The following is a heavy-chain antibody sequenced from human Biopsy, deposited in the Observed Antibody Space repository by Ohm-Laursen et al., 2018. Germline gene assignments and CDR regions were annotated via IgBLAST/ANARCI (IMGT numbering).Heavy chain of an antibody. CDR2: IDPDSGRT. Sequence: SVKVSCKASGYTFSLYHIHWVRQAPGQGLEWVGWIDPDSGRTSFGQNFQGRVTMTSDTSTGTAYLELTRLRSDDTAVYYCARDPYCSGGNCYSPLDHWGQGTLVTVSA. J-gene: IGHJ4*02. D-gene: IGHD2-15*01. CDR3: ARDPYCSGGNCYSPLDH. V-gene: IGHV1-2*02. CDR1: GYTFSLYH.